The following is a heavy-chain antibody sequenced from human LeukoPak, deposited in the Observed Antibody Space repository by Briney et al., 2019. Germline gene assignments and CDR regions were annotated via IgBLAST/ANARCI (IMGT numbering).Heavy chain of an antibody. Sequence: GGSLRLFCAASGFTFSSYWMHWVRQAPGKGLVWVSRINSDGSSTSYADSVRGRFSISRDNAKNTLYLQMNSLRAEDTAVYYCARGLSGYASSLGYWGQGTLVTVSA. CDR3: ARGLSGYASSLGY. J-gene: IGHJ4*02. V-gene: IGHV3-74*01. D-gene: IGHD6-6*01. CDR1: GFTFSSYW. CDR2: INSDGSST.